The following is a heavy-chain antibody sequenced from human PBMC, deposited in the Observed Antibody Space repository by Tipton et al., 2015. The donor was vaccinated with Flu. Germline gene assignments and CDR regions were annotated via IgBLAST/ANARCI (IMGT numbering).Heavy chain of an antibody. Sequence: TLSLTCAVSDYSISSGYYWGWIRQPPGKGLEWIGSLYHSGSTYYNPSLKGRVTISVDTSKNQFSLKLSSVTAADTAVYYCAREDYVWGNYRFDYWGQGTLVTVSS. CDR2: LYHSGST. D-gene: IGHD3-16*02. CDR3: AREDYVWGNYRFDY. V-gene: IGHV4-38-2*02. CDR1: DYSISSGYY. J-gene: IGHJ4*02.